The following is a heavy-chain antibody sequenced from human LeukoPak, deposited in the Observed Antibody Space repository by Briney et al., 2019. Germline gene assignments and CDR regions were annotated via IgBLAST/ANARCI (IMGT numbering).Heavy chain of an antibody. Sequence: ASVKVSCKASGYTFTSYDINWVRQATGQGLEWMGWMNPNSGNTGYAQKFQGRVTMTRNTSISTAYMELSSLRSEDTAVYYCARDLGQLWSNWFDPWGQGTLVTVSS. J-gene: IGHJ5*02. V-gene: IGHV1-8*01. CDR2: MNPNSGNT. D-gene: IGHD5-18*01. CDR1: GYTFTSYD. CDR3: ARDLGQLWSNWFDP.